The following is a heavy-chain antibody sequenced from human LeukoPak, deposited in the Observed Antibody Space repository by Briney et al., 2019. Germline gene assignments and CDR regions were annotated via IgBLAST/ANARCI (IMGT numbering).Heavy chain of an antibody. J-gene: IGHJ5*02. CDR2: IYTSGST. V-gene: IGHV4-4*07. CDR1: GGSISSYY. CDR3: ARLEKPYYDILTGPRGWFDP. Sequence: SETLSLTCTVSGGSISSYYWSWIRQPAGKGLEWIGRIYTSGSTNYNPSLKSRVTISVDTSKNQFSLKLSSVTAADTAVYYCARLEKPYYDILTGPRGWFDPWGQGTLVTVSS. D-gene: IGHD3-9*01.